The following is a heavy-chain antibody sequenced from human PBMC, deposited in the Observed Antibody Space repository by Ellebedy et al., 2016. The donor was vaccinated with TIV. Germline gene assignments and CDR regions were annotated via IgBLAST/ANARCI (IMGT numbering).Heavy chain of an antibody. CDR3: ARDEAAGTSLYTY. J-gene: IGHJ4*02. CDR1: GYTFTSYD. D-gene: IGHD6-13*01. Sequence: ASVKVSCXASGYTFTSYDINWVRQATGQGLEWMGWMNPNSGNTGYAQKFQGRVTMTRNTSISTAYMELSSLRSEDTVVYYCARDEAAGTSLYTYWGQGTLVTVSS. V-gene: IGHV1-8*01. CDR2: MNPNSGNT.